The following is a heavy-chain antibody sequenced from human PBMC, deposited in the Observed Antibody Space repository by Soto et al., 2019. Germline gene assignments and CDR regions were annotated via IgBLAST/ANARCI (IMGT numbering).Heavy chain of an antibody. CDR3: ARWGSGYYYGMDV. V-gene: IGHV4-34*01. CDR1: GGSFSGYY. CDR2: INHGGST. Sequence: SETLSLTCAVYGGSFSGYYWSWIRQPPGKGLEWIGEINHGGSTNYNPSLKSRVTISVDTSKNQFSLKLSSVTAADTAVYYCARWGSGYYYGMDVWGQGTTVTVSS. D-gene: IGHD3-10*01. J-gene: IGHJ6*02.